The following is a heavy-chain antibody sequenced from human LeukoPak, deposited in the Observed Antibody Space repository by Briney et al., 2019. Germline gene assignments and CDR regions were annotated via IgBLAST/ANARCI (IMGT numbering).Heavy chain of an antibody. D-gene: IGHD6-19*01. CDR1: GFTFRSHS. Sequence: GGSLRLSCAPSGFTFRSHSMNWARQAPGNGLVWVSPISSSRSYIDYAYSVKGLITISIDNAKTSLYLQMNSLRAEDTAVYNCARDSSGWFGYWGQGTLVTVSS. CDR2: ISSSRSYI. V-gene: IGHV3-21*01. CDR3: ARDSSGWFGY. J-gene: IGHJ4*02.